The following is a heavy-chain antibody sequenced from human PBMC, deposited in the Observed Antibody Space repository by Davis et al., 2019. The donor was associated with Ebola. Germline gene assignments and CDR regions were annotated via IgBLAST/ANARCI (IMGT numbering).Heavy chain of an antibody. CDR2: INGDGDHT. D-gene: IGHD6-13*01. Sequence: GGSLRPPCAASGFTFDQYAMYWVRQRPGKGLEWVSLINGDGDHTYYTDSVKGRFTISRDNNKESLYLQINSLRSEDTALYFCARGPMPSWYADYYKYGMDVWGQGTTVTASS. CDR1: GFTFDQYA. V-gene: IGHV3-43*02. J-gene: IGHJ6*02. CDR3: ARGPMPSWYADYYKYGMDV.